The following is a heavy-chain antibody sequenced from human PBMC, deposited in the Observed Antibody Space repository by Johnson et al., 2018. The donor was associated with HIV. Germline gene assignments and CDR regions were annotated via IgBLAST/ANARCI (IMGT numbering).Heavy chain of an antibody. V-gene: IGHV3-30*03. CDR2: ISYDGKNK. Sequence: QVQLVESGGGVVQPGRSLRLSCAASGFTFNNYGMHWVRQAPGKGLEWVAVISYDGKNKYFGDSVKGRFTISRDNSKNTLYLQMNSLRPEDTAVYYCVRRPFGAAPGADTFDIWGQGTMVTVSS. D-gene: IGHD6-13*01. CDR1: GFTFNNYG. CDR3: VRRPFGAAPGADTFDI. J-gene: IGHJ3*02.